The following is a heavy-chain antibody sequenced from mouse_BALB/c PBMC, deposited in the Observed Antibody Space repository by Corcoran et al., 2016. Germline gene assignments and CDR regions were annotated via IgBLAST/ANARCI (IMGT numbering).Heavy chain of an antibody. Sequence: EVQLQQSGAELVKPGASVKLSCTASGFNIKDTYMHWVKQRPEQGLELIGRIDPANGNTKYDPKFQGKATITADTSSNTAYLQLSSLTSEDTAVYYCARCDLYFDVWGAGTTVTVSS. CDR3: ARCDLYFDV. V-gene: IGHV14-3*02. CDR2: IDPANGNT. CDR1: GFNIKDTY. J-gene: IGHJ1*01.